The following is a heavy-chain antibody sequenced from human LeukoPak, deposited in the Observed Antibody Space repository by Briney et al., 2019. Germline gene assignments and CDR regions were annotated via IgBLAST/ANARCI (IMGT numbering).Heavy chain of an antibody. J-gene: IGHJ5*02. D-gene: IGHD3-10*01. CDR3: AKLPTMVRGVSNWFDP. Sequence: SGGSLRLSCVASGFTLRSYVMNWVRQTPGKGLEWVAFIRYDGSNKYYADSVKGRFTISRDNSKNTLYLQMNSLRAEDTAVYYCAKLPTMVRGVSNWFDPWGQGTLVTVSS. CDR2: IRYDGSNK. CDR1: GFTLRSYV. V-gene: IGHV3-30*02.